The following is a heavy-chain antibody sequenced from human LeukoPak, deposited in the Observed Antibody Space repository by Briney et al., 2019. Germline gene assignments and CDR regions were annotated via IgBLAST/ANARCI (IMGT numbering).Heavy chain of an antibody. Sequence: PSETLSLTCTVSGASISSYTYYWGWIRQSPGKGLEWIGSLYNSASTHYNPSLKSRVTISIDTSKNHFSLKLSSVAAADTAVYYCARDGPTYYYDDSGHYFDYWGQGTPVTVSS. CDR2: LYNSAST. V-gene: IGHV4-39*02. CDR1: GASISSYTYY. CDR3: ARDGPTYYYDDSGHYFDY. D-gene: IGHD3-22*01. J-gene: IGHJ4*02.